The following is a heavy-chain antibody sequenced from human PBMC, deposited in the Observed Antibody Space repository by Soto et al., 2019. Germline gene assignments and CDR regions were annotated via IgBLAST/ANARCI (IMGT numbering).Heavy chain of an antibody. Sequence: SPRLSCAASGFTFSSYGIHLVRQAPGKGLVWVAVISYDGSNKYYADSVKGRFTISRDNSKNTLYLQMNSLSAEDTAVYYCAKEIRYDFWSRYSTSGYYGMDVWGQETTVTV. CDR3: AKEIRYDFWSRYSTSGYYGMDV. V-gene: IGHV3-30*18. D-gene: IGHD3-3*01. CDR2: ISYDGSNK. CDR1: GFTFSSYG. J-gene: IGHJ6*02.